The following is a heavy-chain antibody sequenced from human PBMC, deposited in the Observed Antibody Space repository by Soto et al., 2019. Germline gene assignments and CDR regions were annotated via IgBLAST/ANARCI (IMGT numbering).Heavy chain of an antibody. CDR1: GGTFSDLA. V-gene: IGHV1-69*01. D-gene: IGHD5-12*01. Sequence: QVHLVQSGAEVKKPGSSVKVSCKTSGGTFSDLAFSWVRQAPRQGLEWVGGIIPLFGTPNYAREFQGRVSISADESSNTVYMELSSLRSSDTAVYSCASERVAEMATGGYFDNCGQVTLGTVAS. J-gene: IGHJ4*02. CDR3: ASERVAEMATGGYFDN. CDR2: IIPLFGTP.